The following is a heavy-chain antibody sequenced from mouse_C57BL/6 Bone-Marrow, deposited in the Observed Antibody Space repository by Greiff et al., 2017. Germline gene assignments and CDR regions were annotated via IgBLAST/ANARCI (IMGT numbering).Heavy chain of an antibody. D-gene: IGHD2-4*01. CDR3: ARNDDYDVPIAY. J-gene: IGHJ3*01. CDR2: IWSGGST. CDR1: GFSLTSYG. V-gene: IGHV2-2*01. Sequence: QVQLQQSGPGLVQPSQCLSITCTVSGFSLTSYGVHWVRPSPGKGLEWLGVIWSGGSTDYNAAFISRLSISKDNSMSQVVIKMNSLQADNTAIYYCARNDDYDVPIAYWGQGTLVTVSA.